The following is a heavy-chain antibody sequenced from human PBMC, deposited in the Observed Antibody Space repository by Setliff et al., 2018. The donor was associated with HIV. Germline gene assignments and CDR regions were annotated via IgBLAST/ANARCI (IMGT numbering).Heavy chain of an antibody. Sequence: AGGSLRLSCAASGVPFSAHTMNWVRQAPGKGLEWVSWIGASGSSIFYTDSVKGRFTMSRDNAKNSLYFEMNSLRAEDTAVYYCSGDITFTSFDYWGQGMLVTVSS. CDR1: GVPFSAHT. CDR2: IGASGSSI. D-gene: IGHD3-16*01. CDR3: SGDITFTSFDY. V-gene: IGHV3-21*06. J-gene: IGHJ4*02.